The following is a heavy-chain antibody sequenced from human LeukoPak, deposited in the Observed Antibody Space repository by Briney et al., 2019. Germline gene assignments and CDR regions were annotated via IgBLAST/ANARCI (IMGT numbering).Heavy chain of an antibody. CDR2: IWYDGSNK. V-gene: IGHV3-33*01. J-gene: IGHJ3*02. CDR3: ARDSVGAKGYAFDI. D-gene: IGHD1-26*01. Sequence: PGRSLRLSCAASGFTFSSYGMHWVRQALGKGLEWVAVIWYDGSNKYYADSVKGRFTISRDNAKNSLYLQMNSLRAEDTAVYYCARDSVGAKGYAFDIWGQGTMVTVSS. CDR1: GFTFSSYG.